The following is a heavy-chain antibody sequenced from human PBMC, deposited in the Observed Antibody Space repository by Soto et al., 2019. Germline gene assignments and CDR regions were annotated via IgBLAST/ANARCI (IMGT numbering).Heavy chain of an antibody. J-gene: IGHJ1*01. CDR2: IVVGSGNT. D-gene: IGHD6-19*01. Sequence: SVKVSCKASGCTFTSSAVQWVRQARGQRLEWIGWIVVGSGNTNYAQKFQERVTITRDMSTSTAYMELSSLRSEDTAVYYCAAGYSSGWYGYFQHWGQGTLVTVSS. CDR3: AAGYSSGWYGYFQH. V-gene: IGHV1-58*01. CDR1: GCTFTSSA.